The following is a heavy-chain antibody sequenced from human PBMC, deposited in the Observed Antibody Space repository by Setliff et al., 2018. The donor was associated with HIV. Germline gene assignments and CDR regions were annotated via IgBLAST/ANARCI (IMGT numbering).Heavy chain of an antibody. CDR1: GYTFTSYA. V-gene: IGHV1-3*01. J-gene: IGHJ6*03. Sequence: ASVKVSSKASGYTFTSYAMHWVRQAPGQRLEWMGWINAGNGNTKYSQKFQGRVTITRDTSASTAYMELSSLRSEDTAVYYCARDGGDTAMVSYYYYYYMDVWGKGTTVTVS. CDR2: INAGNGNT. D-gene: IGHD5-18*01. CDR3: ARDGGDTAMVSYYYYYYMDV.